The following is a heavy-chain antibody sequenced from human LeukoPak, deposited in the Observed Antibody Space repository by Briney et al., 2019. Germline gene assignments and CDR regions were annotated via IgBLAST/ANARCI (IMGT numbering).Heavy chain of an antibody. J-gene: IGHJ4*02. Sequence: GSLILHCPAPGFTFRSYSMNLVRQAPGEGLEWVSFIISSSSNKYHAVPVKGRLTISRDNAKNLLYEQMHSVRAGDGAVYYWARDRVGSYSGIDYWGQGTLVTVSS. D-gene: IGHD3-10*01. CDR1: GFTFRSYS. V-gene: IGHV3-48*04. CDR2: IISSSSNK. CDR3: ARDRVGSYSGIDY.